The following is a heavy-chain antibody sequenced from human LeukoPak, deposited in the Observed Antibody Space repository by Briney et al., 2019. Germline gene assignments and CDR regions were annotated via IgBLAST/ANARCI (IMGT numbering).Heavy chain of an antibody. V-gene: IGHV1-2*02. CDR3: ARDNARDYPFY. CDR2: INPSSGGT. Sequence: ASVKVSCKASGYTFTGYYMHWVRQAPGQGLEWMGWINPSSGGTNYAQKFQGRVTMTRDTSISTAYMELSRLRSDDTAVYYCARDNARDYPFYWGQGTLVTVSS. CDR1: GYTFTGYY. D-gene: IGHD4-17*01. J-gene: IGHJ4*02.